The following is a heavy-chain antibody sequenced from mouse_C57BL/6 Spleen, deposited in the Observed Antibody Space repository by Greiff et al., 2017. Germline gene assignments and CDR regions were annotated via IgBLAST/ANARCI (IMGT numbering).Heavy chain of an antibody. J-gene: IGHJ4*01. CDR2: IYPGDGDT. Sequence: QVQLQQSGPELVKPGASVKISCKASGYAFSSSWMNWVKQRPGKGLEWIGRIYPGDGDTNYNGKFKGKATLTADKSSSTAYMQLSSLTSVDSAVYFCARSHYDYAYYAMDYWGQGTSVTVSS. V-gene: IGHV1-82*01. CDR3: ARSHYDYAYYAMDY. D-gene: IGHD2-4*01. CDR1: GYAFSSSW.